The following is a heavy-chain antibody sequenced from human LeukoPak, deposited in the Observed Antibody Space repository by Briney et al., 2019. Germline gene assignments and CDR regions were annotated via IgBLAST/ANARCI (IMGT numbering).Heavy chain of an antibody. CDR1: GFTFSKYA. CDR2: ISDSGGRT. CDR3: AKHPVSYGDSRPDS. D-gene: IGHD2-21*02. J-gene: IGHJ4*02. Sequence: PGGSLRLSCAASGFTFSKYAMSWVRQAPGKGLEWVSGISDSGGRTYYADSVKGRFTISRDNSKNTLYLQMNSLRAEDTAVYYCAKHPVSYGDSRPDSWGQGTLVTVSS. V-gene: IGHV3-23*01.